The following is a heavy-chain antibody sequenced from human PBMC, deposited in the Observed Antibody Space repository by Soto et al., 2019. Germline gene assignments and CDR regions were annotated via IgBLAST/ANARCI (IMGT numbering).Heavy chain of an antibody. D-gene: IGHD6-19*01. CDR3: TRDPAPSGWFDY. Sequence: GGSLRLSCAASGFTFSSYWMHWVRQAPGKGLVWVSRINSDGSSTTYADSVRGRFTISRDNAKNTLYLQMNSLRGEDTAVYYCTRDPAPSGWFDYGGQGTLVTVSS. V-gene: IGHV3-74*01. CDR2: INSDGSST. J-gene: IGHJ5*01. CDR1: GFTFSSYW.